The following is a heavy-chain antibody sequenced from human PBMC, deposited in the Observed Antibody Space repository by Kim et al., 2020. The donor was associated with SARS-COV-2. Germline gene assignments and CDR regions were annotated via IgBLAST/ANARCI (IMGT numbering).Heavy chain of an antibody. V-gene: IGHV4-31*03. D-gene: IGHD6-19*01. J-gene: IGHJ4*02. Sequence: SETLSLTCTVSGGSISSGGYYWSWIRQHPGKGLEWIGYIYYSGSTYYNPSLKSRVTISVDTSKNQFSLKLSSVTAAYTAVYYCAREQIAVAGTVTRYYFDYWGQGTLVTVSS. CDR2: IYYSGST. CDR3: AREQIAVAGTVTRYYFDY. CDR1: GGSISSGGYY.